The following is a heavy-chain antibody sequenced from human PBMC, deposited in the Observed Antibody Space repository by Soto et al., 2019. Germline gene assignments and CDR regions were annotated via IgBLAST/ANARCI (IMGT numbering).Heavy chain of an antibody. J-gene: IGHJ4*02. V-gene: IGHV3-23*01. D-gene: IGHD3-22*01. CDR1: GFTFSSYA. CDR3: AKGISYSFDSALDY. Sequence: GGSLRLSCAASGFTFSSYAMTWVRQAPGKGLEWVSAISGSGDSTFYADSVKGRFTTSRDNSKSTLYLQMNSLRAEDTAIYYCAKGISYSFDSALDYWDQGTLVTVSS. CDR2: ISGSGDST.